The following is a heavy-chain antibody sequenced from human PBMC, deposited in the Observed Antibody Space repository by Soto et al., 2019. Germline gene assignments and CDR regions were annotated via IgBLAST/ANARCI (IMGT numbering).Heavy chain of an antibody. CDR2: ISDRDGST. D-gene: IGHD3-10*01. J-gene: IGHJ4*02. V-gene: IGHV3-23*01. CDR3: AKIGWFGELFYYFDY. Sequence: GGSLRLSCAASGFTFSHYAMNWVRQAPGKGLEWISTISDRDGSTYYADSVKGRFTISRDNSKNTLYLQMNSLRAEDTAVYYCAKIGWFGELFYYFDYWGQGTLVTVSS. CDR1: GFTFSHYA.